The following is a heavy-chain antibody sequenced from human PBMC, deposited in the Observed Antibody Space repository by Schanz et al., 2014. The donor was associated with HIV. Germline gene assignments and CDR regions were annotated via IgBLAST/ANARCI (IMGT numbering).Heavy chain of an antibody. D-gene: IGHD3-10*01. J-gene: IGHJ4*02. CDR3: ARAMLISGTGYWTGENY. CDR1: GFTFSRYW. V-gene: IGHV3-7*01. Sequence: EVQLVESGGGLVQPGGSLRLSCAASGFTFSRYWMSWVRQAPGKGLEWVANIKQDGSEKHYVASVKGRFTISRDNAKNSLYLQMTGLKAEDTAVYYCARAMLISGTGYWTGENYWGQGTLVIVSS. CDR2: IKQDGSEK.